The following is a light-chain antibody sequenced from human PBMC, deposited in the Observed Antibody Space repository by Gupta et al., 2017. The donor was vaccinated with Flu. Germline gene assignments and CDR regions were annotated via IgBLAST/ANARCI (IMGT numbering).Light chain of an antibody. CDR1: NLGSKV. CDR2: DDT. V-gene: IGLV3-21*02. Sequence: SYVLTQPPSVSVAPGQTARITCGGDNLGSKVLHWYQQRPGQAPVVVVYDDTDRPSGIPERFSGSSSVNTATLTIRRVEAGDEADYYCQVWDNNSDHVIFGGGTKLNGL. CDR3: QVWDNNSDHVI. J-gene: IGLJ2*01.